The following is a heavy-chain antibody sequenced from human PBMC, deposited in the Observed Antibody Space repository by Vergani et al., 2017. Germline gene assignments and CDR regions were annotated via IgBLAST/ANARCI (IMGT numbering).Heavy chain of an antibody. J-gene: IGHJ4*02. CDR2: IKQDGSEK. V-gene: IGHV3-7*01. CDR3: ARYDFWSGYYNGYYFDY. D-gene: IGHD3-3*01. Sequence: EVQLVESGGGLVKPGGSLRLSCAASGFTFSNAWMSWIRQPPGKGLEWVANIKQDGSEKYYVDSVKGRFTISRDNAKNSLYLQMNSLRAEDTAVYYCARYDFWSGYYNGYYFDYWGQGTLVTVSS. CDR1: GFTFSNAW.